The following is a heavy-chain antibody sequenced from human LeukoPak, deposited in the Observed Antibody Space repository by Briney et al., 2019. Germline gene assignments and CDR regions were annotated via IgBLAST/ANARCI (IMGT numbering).Heavy chain of an antibody. V-gene: IGHV3-23*01. CDR3: AKDYSSTAMASYNWFDP. CDR2: ISGSGGST. Sequence: GGSLRLSCAASGFTSSSYAMSWVRQAPGKGLEWVSAISGSGGSTYYADSVKGRFTISRDNSKNTLHLQMNILRAEDTAVYYCAKDYSSTAMASYNWFDPWGQGTLVTVSS. J-gene: IGHJ5*02. CDR1: GFTSSSYA. D-gene: IGHD5-18*01.